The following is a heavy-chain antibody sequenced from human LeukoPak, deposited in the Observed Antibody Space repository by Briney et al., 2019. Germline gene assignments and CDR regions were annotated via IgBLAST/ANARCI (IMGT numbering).Heavy chain of an antibody. Sequence: SGTLSLTCTVSGGSISNYYWSWIRQPPGKGLEWIGYIYYSGTTNYNPSLKSRVTISVDTSKSQFSLKLTSVTAADTAVYYCARHGAGGYAYYYYGMDVWGLGATVTVSS. V-gene: IGHV4-59*08. CDR3: ARHGAGGYAYYYYGMDV. J-gene: IGHJ6*02. CDR1: GGSISNYY. D-gene: IGHD2-2*01. CDR2: IYYSGTT.